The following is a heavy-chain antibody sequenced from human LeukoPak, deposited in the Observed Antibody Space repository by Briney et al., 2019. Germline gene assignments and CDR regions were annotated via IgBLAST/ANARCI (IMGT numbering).Heavy chain of an antibody. CDR2: IYHSGST. V-gene: IGHV4-30-2*01. D-gene: IGHD1-26*01. CDR1: GGSISSGGYS. J-gene: IGHJ5*02. CDR3: ARELVGATANWFDP. Sequence: SQTLSLTCAVSGGSISSGGYSWSWIRQPQGKGLEWIGYIYHSGSTYYNPSLKSRVTISVDRSKNQFSLKLSSVTAADTAVYYCARELVGATANWFDPWGQGTLVTVSS.